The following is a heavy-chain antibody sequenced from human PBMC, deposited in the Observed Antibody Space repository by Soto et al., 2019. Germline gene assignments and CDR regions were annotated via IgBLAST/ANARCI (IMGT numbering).Heavy chain of an antibody. J-gene: IGHJ4*02. Sequence: QVQVVQSGAEVKKPGASVKVSCKASGYTFTGFFLHWVRQAPGQGLEWLGWINPNTGGTNYAQDFQGRITMTRDTSISTAYLELTSLRSDDTAVYYCAREGIEARIPSDWGQGTPVTVSS. CDR3: AREGIEARIPSD. D-gene: IGHD6-6*01. CDR1: GYTFTGFF. CDR2: INPNTGGT. V-gene: IGHV1-2*02.